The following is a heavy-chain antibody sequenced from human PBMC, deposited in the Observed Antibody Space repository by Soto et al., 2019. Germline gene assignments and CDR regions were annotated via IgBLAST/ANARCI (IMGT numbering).Heavy chain of an antibody. CDR1: GFTFSSYS. V-gene: IGHV3-21*01. CDR3: ASFRGGERYFDWLLLN. J-gene: IGHJ4*02. CDR2: ISSSSSYI. Sequence: NPGGSLRLSCAASGFTFSSYSMNWVRQAPGKGLEWVSSISSSSSYIYYADSVKGRFTISRDNAKNSLYLQMNSLRAEDTAVYYCASFRGGERYFDWLLLNWGQGTLVTVSS. D-gene: IGHD3-9*01.